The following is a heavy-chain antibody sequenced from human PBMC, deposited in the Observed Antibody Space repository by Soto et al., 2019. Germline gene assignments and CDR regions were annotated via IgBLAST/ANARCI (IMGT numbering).Heavy chain of an antibody. CDR1: GGSISSYY. CDR2: VHHSWGS. J-gene: IGHJ6*02. D-gene: IGHD3-10*01. V-gene: IGHV4-59*08. Sequence: QVQLQESGPGLVKPSETLSLSCTVSGGSISSYYWCWFRQSPGKRMEWIGYVHHSWGSSYNPSLQSRVAISLDTSKSQFSPKVTSVAATDTGVYYCARQGFGPLHGLVDDWGQGTTVTVSS. CDR3: ARQGFGPLHGLVDD.